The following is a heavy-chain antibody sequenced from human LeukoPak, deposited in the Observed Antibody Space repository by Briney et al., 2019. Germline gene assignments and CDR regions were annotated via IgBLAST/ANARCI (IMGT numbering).Heavy chain of an antibody. CDR1: GYTFTSYA. Sequence: ASVKVSCKASGYTFTSYAVHWVRQAPGQRLEWMGWINADNGNTKYSQKFQGRVSITRDTSASTAYMELSSLRSEDTAVFYCARFPPDYFDYWGQGTLVTVSP. CDR3: ARFPPDYFDY. V-gene: IGHV1-3*01. J-gene: IGHJ4*02. CDR2: INADNGNT.